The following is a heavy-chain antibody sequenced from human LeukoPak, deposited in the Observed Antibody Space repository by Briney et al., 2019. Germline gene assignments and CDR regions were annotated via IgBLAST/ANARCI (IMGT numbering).Heavy chain of an antibody. V-gene: IGHV3-72*01. Sequence: PGGSLRLSCAASGVTLSDHHMDWVRQAPGKGLEWVGRTRDKARGYTTEYAANGKGTFTISRDDSKTLVYLQMSSLRTEDTAVYFCARDGAEGDNSAFDMWGQGTVVTVSS. J-gene: IGHJ3*02. CDR1: GVTLSDHH. D-gene: IGHD3-22*01. CDR3: ARDGAEGDNSAFDM. CDR2: TRDKARGYTT.